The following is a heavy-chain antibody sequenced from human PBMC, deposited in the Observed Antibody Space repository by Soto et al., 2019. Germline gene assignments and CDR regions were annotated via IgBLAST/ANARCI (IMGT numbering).Heavy chain of an antibody. CDR2: IYYSGST. Sequence: SETLSLTCTVSGGSISSGGYYWSWIRQHPGKGLEWIGYIYYSGSTYYNPSLKSRVTISVDTSKNQFSLKLSSVTAADTAVYYCARVPYYYDSSGPLKWFEPWGQGTLVTVSS. J-gene: IGHJ5*02. CDR1: GGSISSGGYY. V-gene: IGHV4-31*03. CDR3: ARVPYYYDSSGPLKWFEP. D-gene: IGHD3-22*01.